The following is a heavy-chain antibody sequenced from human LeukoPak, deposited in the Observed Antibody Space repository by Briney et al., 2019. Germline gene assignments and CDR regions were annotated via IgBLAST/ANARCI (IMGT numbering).Heavy chain of an antibody. CDR2: IYYSGST. CDR1: GGSVSSSRYY. J-gene: IGHJ4*02. D-gene: IGHD5-18*01. V-gene: IGHV4-39*01. CDR3: ARRNGYPFFDY. Sequence: SETLSLTCTVSGGSVSSSRYYWGWIRQPPGKGLEWIGSIYYSGSTYYNPSFKSRVTISIDASKNQYSLKLTSVTAADTAVYYCARRNGYPFFDYWGQGTLVTVSS.